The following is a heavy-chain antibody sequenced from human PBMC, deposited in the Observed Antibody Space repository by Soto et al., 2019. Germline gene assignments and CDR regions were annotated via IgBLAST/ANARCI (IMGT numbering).Heavy chain of an antibody. V-gene: IGHV4-30-2*01. CDR1: GGSISSGGYS. CDR2: IYHSGST. D-gene: IGHD6-6*01. CDR3: AGGIAARPLGY. Sequence: NPSETLSLTCAVSGGSISSGGYSWSWIRQPPGKGLEWIGYIYHSGSTYYNPSLKSRVTISVDRSKNQFSLRLSSVTAADTAVYYCAGGIAARPLGYWGQGTLVTVSS. J-gene: IGHJ4*02.